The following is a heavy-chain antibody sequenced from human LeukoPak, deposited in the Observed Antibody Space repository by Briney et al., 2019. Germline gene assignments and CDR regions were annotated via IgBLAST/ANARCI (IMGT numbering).Heavy chain of an antibody. Sequence: PSETLSLTCAVYVGSFSGYYWSWIRQPPGKGLEWIGEINHSGSTNSNPSLKSRVTISVDTSKNQFSLKLSSVTAADTAVYYCASSPGVGPIASLGYWGQGTLVTVSS. CDR2: INHSGST. V-gene: IGHV4-34*01. D-gene: IGHD1-26*01. CDR3: ASSPGVGPIASLGY. CDR1: VGSFSGYY. J-gene: IGHJ4*02.